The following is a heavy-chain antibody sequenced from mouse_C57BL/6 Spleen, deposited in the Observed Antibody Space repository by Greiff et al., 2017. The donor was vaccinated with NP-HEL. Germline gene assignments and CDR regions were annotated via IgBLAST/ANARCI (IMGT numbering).Heavy chain of an antibody. J-gene: IGHJ4*01. CDR1: GFTFSDYG. Sequence: EVKVVESGGGLVKPGGSLKLSCAASGFTFSDYGMHWVRQAPEKGLEWVAYISSGSSTIYYADTVKGRFTISRDNAKNTLFLQMTSLRSEDTAMYYCARRYYYGSSYGAMDYWGQGTSVTVSS. D-gene: IGHD1-1*01. V-gene: IGHV5-17*01. CDR3: ARRYYYGSSYGAMDY. CDR2: ISSGSSTI.